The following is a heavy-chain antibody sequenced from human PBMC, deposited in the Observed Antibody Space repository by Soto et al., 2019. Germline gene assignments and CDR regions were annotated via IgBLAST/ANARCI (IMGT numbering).Heavy chain of an antibody. V-gene: IGHV1-2*02. CDR2: INPDGGAI. CDR1: GYTFTDYY. Sequence: QVQLVQSGAEVKKPGASVKVSCKASGYTFTDYYLHWVRQAPGQGLEWVGWINPDGGAINYPQNFQGRVTMTRDTSINTVYMELSNLRSDDTAVYFCARDLLQQRWFDPWGQGTLVTVSS. CDR3: ARDLLQQRWFDP. J-gene: IGHJ5*02.